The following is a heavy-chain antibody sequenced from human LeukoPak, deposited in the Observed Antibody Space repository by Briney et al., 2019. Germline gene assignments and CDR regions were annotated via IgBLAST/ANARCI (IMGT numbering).Heavy chain of an antibody. CDR1: GFTSSIYW. CDR2: INQDGSEK. D-gene: IGHD5-18*01. Sequence: GGSLRLSCAASGFTSSIYWMTWVRQAPGKGLEWVANINQDGSEKYYVDTVKGRFTISRDNAKNSLYLQMNSLRADDTAVYYCARDLDSYGWFDYWGQGTLVTVSS. CDR3: ARDLDSYGWFDY. J-gene: IGHJ4*02. V-gene: IGHV3-7*01.